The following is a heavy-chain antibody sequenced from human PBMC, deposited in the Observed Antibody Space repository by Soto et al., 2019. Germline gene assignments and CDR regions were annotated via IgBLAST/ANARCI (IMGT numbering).Heavy chain of an antibody. CDR2: FFYNGGT. V-gene: IGHV4-39*01. D-gene: IGHD6-13*01. CDR1: GGSISDNSHC. CDR3: ARGRKEYTSSWYVD. J-gene: IGHJ4*02. Sequence: QLQLQESGPGLVKPSETLSLTCTVSGGSISDNSHCWGWIRQPPGKGLEWIGTFFYNGGTNYNPSLKSRATTSVDTSKNQFSLNLSSVTAADTAVYYCARGRKEYTSSWYVDWGQGTLVTVSS.